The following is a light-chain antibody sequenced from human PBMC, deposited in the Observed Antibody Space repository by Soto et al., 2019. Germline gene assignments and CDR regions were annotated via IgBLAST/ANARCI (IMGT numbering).Light chain of an antibody. CDR2: AAS. Sequence: DIQMTQSPSSLSASVGDRVIITCRASQSIPRFLNWYRRKPGRAPDLLIYAASSLQSGVPSRFSGSGSGTDFTLTISSLQPEDFATYYCQQSYSVPYTFGQGTKLEIK. CDR3: QQSYSVPYT. V-gene: IGKV1-39*01. J-gene: IGKJ2*01. CDR1: QSIPRF.